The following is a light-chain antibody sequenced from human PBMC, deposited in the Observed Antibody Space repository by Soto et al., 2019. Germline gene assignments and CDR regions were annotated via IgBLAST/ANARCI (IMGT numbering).Light chain of an antibody. CDR2: EVS. J-gene: IGKJ5*01. V-gene: IGKV2D-29*02. Sequence: DVVMTQTPLSLSVAPGQSASISCKSSQSLLHITGETFLFWYLQKXGQSPQXXIYEVSTRVSGVPDRFSGSGSGTEFTLEISRVETDDVGIYDCMQSTQLPPTFGQGTRLEI. CDR3: MQSTQLPPT. CDR1: QSLLHITGETF.